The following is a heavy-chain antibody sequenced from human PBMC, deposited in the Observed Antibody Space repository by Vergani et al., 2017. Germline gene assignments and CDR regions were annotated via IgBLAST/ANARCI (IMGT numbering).Heavy chain of an antibody. CDR3: ARPASSRYDFWSGYYPLDY. D-gene: IGHD3-3*01. V-gene: IGHV1-46*01. J-gene: IGHJ4*02. CDR1: GGTFSSYA. CDR2: INPSGGST. Sequence: QVQLVQSGAEVKKPGSSVKVSCKASGGTFSSYAISWVRQAPGQGLEWMGIINPSGGSTSYAQKFQGRVTMTRDTSTSTVYMELSSLRSEDTAVYYCARPASSRYDFWSGYYPLDYWGQGTLVTVSS.